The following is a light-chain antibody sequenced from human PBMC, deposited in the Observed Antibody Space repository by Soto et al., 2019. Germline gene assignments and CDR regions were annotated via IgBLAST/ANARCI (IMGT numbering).Light chain of an antibody. CDR3: QSFDSSLSGWV. CDR1: SSNIGAGYP. J-gene: IGLJ3*02. CDR2: GNT. Sequence: QAVVTQPPSVSGAPGQRVTVSCIGSSSNIGAGYPVQWYQQVPGTAPKLLIYGNTNRPSGVPDRFSGSNPGTSASLAITGLQAEDEADYYCQSFDSSLSGWVFGGGTKLTVL. V-gene: IGLV1-40*01.